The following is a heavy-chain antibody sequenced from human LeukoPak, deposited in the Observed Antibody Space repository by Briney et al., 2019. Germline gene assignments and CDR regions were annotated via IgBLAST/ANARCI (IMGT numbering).Heavy chain of an antibody. Sequence: GGSLRLSCAASGFTFSSYSMNWVRQAPGKGLEWVSSISSSSSYIYYADSVKGRFTISRDNAKNSLYLQMNSLRAEDTAVYYCARDKDGRVRGSVTLHYWGQGTLVTVSS. CDR1: GFTFSSYS. CDR3: ARDKDGRVRGSVTLHY. CDR2: ISSSSSYI. D-gene: IGHD4-11*01. V-gene: IGHV3-21*01. J-gene: IGHJ4*02.